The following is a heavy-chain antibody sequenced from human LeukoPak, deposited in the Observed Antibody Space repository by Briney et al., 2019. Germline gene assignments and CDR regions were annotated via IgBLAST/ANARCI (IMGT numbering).Heavy chain of an antibody. V-gene: IGHV3-23*01. Sequence: GGSLRLSCAAPGFTFSDYDMTWVRQAPGKGLEWVSTISGNTYYSESVKGRFTISRDNSKNTLYLQMNSLRAEDTAVYYCAKGSWEDDWGQGTLVTVSS. CDR1: GFTFSDYD. D-gene: IGHD1-26*01. CDR2: ISGNT. CDR3: AKGSWEDD. J-gene: IGHJ4*02.